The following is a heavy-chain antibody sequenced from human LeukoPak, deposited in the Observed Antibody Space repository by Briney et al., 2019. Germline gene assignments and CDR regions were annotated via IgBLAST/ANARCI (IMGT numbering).Heavy chain of an antibody. J-gene: IGHJ4*02. V-gene: IGHV1-18*01. CDR1: GYTFSSYG. CDR2: ISAYNGNT. Sequence: ASVKVSCKASGYTFSSYGISWVRQAPGQGLECMGWISAYNGNTNYAQHLQGRVTMTTDTPTSTAFMELRSLRSDDTAVYYCARDAKKYYYDSSGYYYWGQGTLVTVSS. CDR3: ARDAKKYYYDSSGYYY. D-gene: IGHD3-22*01.